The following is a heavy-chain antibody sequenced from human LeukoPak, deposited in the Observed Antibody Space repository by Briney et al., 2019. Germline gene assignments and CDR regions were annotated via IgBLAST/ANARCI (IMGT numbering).Heavy chain of an antibody. D-gene: IGHD3-10*01. CDR1: DYTFTSYG. V-gene: IGHV1-18*01. J-gene: IGHJ6*02. CDR3: ARDKYYYGSGSYLAYGMDV. CDR2: ISAYNGNT. Sequence: ASVKVSCKASDYTFTSYGITWVGQAPGQGLEWMGWISAYNGNTNYAQKLQGRVTMTTDTSTSTAYMELRSLRSDDTAVYYCARDKYYYGSGSYLAYGMDVWGQGTTVTVSS.